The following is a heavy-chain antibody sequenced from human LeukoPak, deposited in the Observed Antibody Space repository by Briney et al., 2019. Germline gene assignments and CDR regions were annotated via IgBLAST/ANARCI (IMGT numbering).Heavy chain of an antibody. J-gene: IGHJ3*02. CDR1: GFTFSNYA. Sequence: GGSLRLSCAASGFTFSNYAMTWVRQAPGKGLEWVSAISGSGGNTYYADSVKGRFTISRDNSKSTLYLQMNSLRAEDTAVYYCARPRNDAFDIWGQGTVVTVSS. CDR2: ISGSGGNT. D-gene: IGHD1-14*01. CDR3: ARPRNDAFDI. V-gene: IGHV3-23*01.